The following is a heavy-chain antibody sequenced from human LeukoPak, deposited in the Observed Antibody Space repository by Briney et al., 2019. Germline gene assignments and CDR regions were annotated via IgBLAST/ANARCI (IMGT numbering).Heavy chain of an antibody. D-gene: IGHD6-13*01. J-gene: IGHJ4*02. CDR3: ARSLPARIAAAGNFIDY. CDR2: INHSGST. CDR1: GGSFSGYY. Sequence: SETLSLTCALYGGSFSGYYWSWIRQPPGKGLEWIGEINHSGSTKYNTSLTSRVTISVDTSKNHFSLKLSSVTAADTAVYYCARSLPARIAAAGNFIDYWGQGTLVTVSS. V-gene: IGHV4-34*01.